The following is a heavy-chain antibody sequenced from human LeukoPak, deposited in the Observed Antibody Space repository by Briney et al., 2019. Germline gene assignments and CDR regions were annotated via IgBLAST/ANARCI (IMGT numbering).Heavy chain of an antibody. D-gene: IGHD2-15*01. J-gene: IGHJ4*02. CDR2: ISGSGGST. CDR3: AKDQPFMVIGATFDF. Sequence: GGSLRLSCAASGFTFSSYAMTWVRQAPGKGLEWVSAISGSGGSTYYADSVKGRFTISRDNSKNTLCLQMNSLRAEDTAVYYCAKDQPFMVIGATFDFWGQGTLVTVSS. CDR1: GFTFSSYA. V-gene: IGHV3-23*01.